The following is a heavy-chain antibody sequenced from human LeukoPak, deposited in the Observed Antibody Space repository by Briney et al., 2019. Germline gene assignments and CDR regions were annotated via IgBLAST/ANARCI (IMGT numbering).Heavy chain of an antibody. CDR1: GFSFNSYW. V-gene: IGHV3-7*01. J-gene: IGHJ4*02. D-gene: IGHD2-15*01. Sequence: PGGSLRLSCAASGFSFNSYWMTWVRQAPGRGLEGVANINPDGSDTYYVDPVKGRFTISRDNAKNLVYLQMTSLRAEDTAVYSCGRFGYVAAVDLWGQGTLVTVSS. CDR3: GRFGYVAAVDL. CDR2: INPDGSDT.